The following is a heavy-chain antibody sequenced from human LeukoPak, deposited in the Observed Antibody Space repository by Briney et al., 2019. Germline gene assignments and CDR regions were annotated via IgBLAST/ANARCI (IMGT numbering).Heavy chain of an antibody. D-gene: IGHD3-10*01. V-gene: IGHV1-2*02. CDR2: INPNSGGT. CDR3: ARDSEGVQDYYYYMDV. Sequence: ASVKVSCKASGYTFTGYYMHWVRQAPGQGLEWMGWINPNSGGTNYAQKFQGRVTMTRDTSISTAYMELSRLRSDDTAVYYCARDSEGVQDYYYYMDVWGKGTTVTVSS. CDR1: GYTFTGYY. J-gene: IGHJ6*03.